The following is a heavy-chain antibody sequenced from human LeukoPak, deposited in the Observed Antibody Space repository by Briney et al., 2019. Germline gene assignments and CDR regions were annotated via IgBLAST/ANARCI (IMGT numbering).Heavy chain of an antibody. CDR2: ISYSGST. V-gene: IGHV4-59*02. Sequence: PSATLSLTCTVSDASVSNSYWSWIRQPPGKGLEWIGYISYSGSTSYNPSLKSRVTISVDPSKNQFSLKLSSVTAADTAMYYCARVGRGDYVWGSYSFDYWGQGTLVTVSS. D-gene: IGHD3-16*01. CDR3: ARVGRGDYVWGSYSFDY. J-gene: IGHJ4*02. CDR1: DASVSNSY.